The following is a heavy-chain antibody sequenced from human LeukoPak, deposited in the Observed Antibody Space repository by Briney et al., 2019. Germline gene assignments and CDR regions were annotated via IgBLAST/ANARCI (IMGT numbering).Heavy chain of an antibody. CDR2: IYYSGST. CDR1: GGSISSGGYS. D-gene: IGHD1-26*01. V-gene: IGHV4-30-4*07. Sequence: SETLSLTCAVSGGSISSGGYSWSWIRQPPGKGLEWIGYIYYSGSTYYNPSLKSRVIISVDTSKNQFSLKLTSVTAADTAVYYCARDSVYSGSSLDYWGQGTLVAVSS. J-gene: IGHJ4*02. CDR3: ARDSVYSGSSLDY.